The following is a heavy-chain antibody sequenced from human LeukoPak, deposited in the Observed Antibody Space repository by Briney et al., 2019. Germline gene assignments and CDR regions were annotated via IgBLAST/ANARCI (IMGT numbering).Heavy chain of an antibody. Sequence: PGGSLRLSCTASGFTFSSYGMHWVRQAPGRGLEWVAAIQYDGSIEYYADSVKGRFTISRDQSKNTQFLQVNSLRAEDTAVYYCARDSCGSPSCFDYWGQGTLVTVSS. J-gene: IGHJ4*02. CDR1: GFTFSSYG. V-gene: IGHV3-33*01. D-gene: IGHD2-2*01. CDR2: IQYDGSIE. CDR3: ARDSCGSPSCFDY.